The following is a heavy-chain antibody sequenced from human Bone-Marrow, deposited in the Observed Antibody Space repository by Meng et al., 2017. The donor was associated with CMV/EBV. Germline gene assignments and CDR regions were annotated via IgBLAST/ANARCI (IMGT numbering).Heavy chain of an antibody. J-gene: IGHJ6*02. V-gene: IGHV4-59*01. CDR1: GGSISSYY. CDR3: ARARGWLRPYSSSWPKVDYYHYGMDV. Sequence: SETLSLTCTVSGGSISSYYWSWIRQPPGKGLEWIGYIYYSGSTNYNPSLKSRVTISVDTSKNQFSLKLSSVTAADTAVYYCARARGWLRPYSSSWPKVDYYHYGMDVWGQGTTVTVPS. CDR2: IYYSGST. D-gene: IGHD6-13*01.